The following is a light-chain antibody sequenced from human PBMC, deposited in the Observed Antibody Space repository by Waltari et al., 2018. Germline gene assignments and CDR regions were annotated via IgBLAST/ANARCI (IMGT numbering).Light chain of an antibody. Sequence: SYELTQPPSVSVSPGQTATITCSGEKLGDKYISWYQKRPGQPPVVVIDQDNKRPAGMPERFSGSNSGDTATLTISGTQALDEADYYCQAWDSSNVVFGGGTKLTVL. CDR1: KLGDKY. CDR2: QDN. CDR3: QAWDSSNVV. J-gene: IGLJ2*01. V-gene: IGLV3-1*01.